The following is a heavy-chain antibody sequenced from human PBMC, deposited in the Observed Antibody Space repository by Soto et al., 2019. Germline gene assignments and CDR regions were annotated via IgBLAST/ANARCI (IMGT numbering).Heavy chain of an antibody. CDR1: GFTFSSYA. V-gene: IGHV3-23*01. Sequence: PXESLQLSCAASGFTFSSYAMSWVRQAPGKGLEWVSAISGSGGSTYYADSVKGRFTISRDNSKNTLYLQMNSLRAEDTAVYYCAKDLQFQNGREAYWGQGTLVTVSS. CDR2: ISGSGGST. J-gene: IGHJ4*02. CDR3: AKDLQFQNGREAY. D-gene: IGHD2-8*01.